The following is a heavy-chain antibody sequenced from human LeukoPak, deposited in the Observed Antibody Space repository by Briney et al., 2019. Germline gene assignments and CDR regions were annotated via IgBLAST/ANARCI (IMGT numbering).Heavy chain of an antibody. CDR3: AGRRVLDASFDY. J-gene: IGHJ4*02. V-gene: IGHV3-23*01. D-gene: IGHD3-16*01. Sequence: PGGSLRLSCAASGFTFSNYAMSWVRQAPGKGLEWVSGVSDSGRSAYYTDSVQGRFIISRDNSKNTLFLQMNRLRAEDTAVYYCAGRRVLDASFDYWGQGTLVTVSS. CDR2: VSDSGRSA. CDR1: GFTFSNYA.